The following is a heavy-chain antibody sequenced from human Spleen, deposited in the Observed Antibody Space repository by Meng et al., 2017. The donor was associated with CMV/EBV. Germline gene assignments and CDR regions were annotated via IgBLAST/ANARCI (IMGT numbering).Heavy chain of an antibody. CDR1: GYTFTGYY. Sequence: ASVKVSCKASGYTFTGYYIHWVRQAPGQGLEWMGWINPNSGGTNYSQKFQGRVTMTRDTSINTAYMELSRLRSDDTAVYYCARDESLEYYGSGTYSDYWGQGTLVTVSS. V-gene: IGHV1-2*02. CDR2: INPNSGGT. D-gene: IGHD3-10*01. J-gene: IGHJ4*02. CDR3: ARDESLEYYGSGTYSDY.